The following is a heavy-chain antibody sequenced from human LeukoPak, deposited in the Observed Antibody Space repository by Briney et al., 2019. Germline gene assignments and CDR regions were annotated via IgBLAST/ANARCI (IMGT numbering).Heavy chain of an antibody. CDR3: AREHRVAARASDY. J-gene: IGHJ4*02. D-gene: IGHD6-6*01. CDR1: GFTFSSYG. V-gene: IGHV3-30*03. Sequence: GGSLRLSCAASGFTFSSYGMHWVRQAPGKGLEWVAVISYDGSNKYYADSVKGRFTISRDNSKNTLYLQMNSLRAEDTAVYYCAREHRVAARASDYWGQGTLVTVSS. CDR2: ISYDGSNK.